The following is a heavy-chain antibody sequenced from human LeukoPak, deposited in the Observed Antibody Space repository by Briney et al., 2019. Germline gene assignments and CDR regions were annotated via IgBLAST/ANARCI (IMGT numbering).Heavy chain of an antibody. Sequence: SPTLSLTCTVPGGSISSGSYSWRWNRQPAGKNLEWIGRIYTSGSTNYNPSLKSRVTISVDTSKNQFSLKLSSVTAADTAVYYCARGDARDYYGSGSFPFDYWGQGTLVTVSS. CDR1: GGSISSGSYS. J-gene: IGHJ4*02. CDR3: ARGDARDYYGSGSFPFDY. D-gene: IGHD3-10*01. V-gene: IGHV4-61*02. CDR2: IYTSGST.